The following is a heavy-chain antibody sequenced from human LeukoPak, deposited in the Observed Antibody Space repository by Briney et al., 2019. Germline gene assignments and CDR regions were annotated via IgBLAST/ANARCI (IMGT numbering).Heavy chain of an antibody. CDR3: ARGYSYGSV. J-gene: IGHJ3*01. D-gene: IGHD5-18*01. CDR2: IWYDGSNK. Sequence: GGSLRPSCVTSGFNFPIFWMTWVRQAPGKGLEWVAVIWYDGSNKYYADSVKGRFTISRDNSKNTLYLQMNSLRAEDTAVYYCARGYSYGSVWGQGTMVTVSS. CDR1: GFNFPIFW. V-gene: IGHV3-33*08.